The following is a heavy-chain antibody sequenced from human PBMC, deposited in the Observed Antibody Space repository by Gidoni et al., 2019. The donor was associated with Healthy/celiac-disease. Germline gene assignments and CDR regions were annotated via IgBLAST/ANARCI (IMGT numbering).Heavy chain of an antibody. CDR2: IYYSGST. Sequence: QVQLQESGPGLVKPAEALSLTCTASGGSFTSYDLSWIRQPPGKGLEWIGYIYYSGSTTYNPPLMRRVTISVATSTTQFSLKLISVTAADTAVYYCAGGVPLGTTGLPSGFDPWGQGTLVTVSS. V-gene: IGHV4-59*01. J-gene: IGHJ5*02. CDR1: GGSFTSYD. CDR3: AGGVPLGTTGLPSGFDP. D-gene: IGHD4-17*01.